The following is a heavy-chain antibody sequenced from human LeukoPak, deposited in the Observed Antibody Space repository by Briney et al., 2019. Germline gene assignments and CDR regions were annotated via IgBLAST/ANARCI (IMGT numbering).Heavy chain of an antibody. V-gene: IGHV4-61*01. D-gene: IGHD3-16*01. Sequence: SETLSLTSPVSGVSTNTCCNYWTWIRQPPGKGLEWIGYKYYSGSTRYNSSLRSRLTISLDTSKNQFSLRLTAVTAADTVVYYCARGRSYGFDFDSWGKGTLVIVSS. CDR3: ARGRSYGFDFDS. CDR1: GVSTNTCCNY. J-gene: IGHJ4*02. CDR2: KYYSGST.